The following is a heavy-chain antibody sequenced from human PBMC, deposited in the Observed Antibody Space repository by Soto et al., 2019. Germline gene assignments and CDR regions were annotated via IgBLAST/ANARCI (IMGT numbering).Heavy chain of an antibody. CDR1: GGSISSGGYS. Sequence: QLQLQESGSGLVKPSQTLSLTCAVSGGSISSGGYSWSWIRQPPGKGLEWIGYIYHSGSTYYNPSPQSRVALSVGRSKNQVSLKLSSVTAADTAVYYCAAGGGLPRYYWGQGTLVTVSS. J-gene: IGHJ4*02. CDR2: IYHSGST. D-gene: IGHD5-12*01. V-gene: IGHV4-30-2*01. CDR3: AAGGGLPRYY.